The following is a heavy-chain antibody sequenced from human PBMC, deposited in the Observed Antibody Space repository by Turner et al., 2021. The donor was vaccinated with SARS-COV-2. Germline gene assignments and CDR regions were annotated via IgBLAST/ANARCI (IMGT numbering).Heavy chain of an antibody. J-gene: IGHJ4*02. D-gene: IGHD3-22*01. Sequence: EVQLVESGGGLVQPGGSLRLSCAASGFTFSSYWMSWVRQAPGKGLEWVANIKQDGSEKYYVDSVKGRFTISRDNAKNSLYLQVNSLRAEDTAVYYCARDPLTYYYDSSSYYYEYYFDYWGQGTLVTVSS. CDR1: GFTFSSYW. V-gene: IGHV3-7*01. CDR3: ARDPLTYYYDSSSYYYEYYFDY. CDR2: IKQDGSEK.